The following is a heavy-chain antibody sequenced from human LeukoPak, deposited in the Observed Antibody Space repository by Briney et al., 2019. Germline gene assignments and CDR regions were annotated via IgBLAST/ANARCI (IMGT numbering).Heavy chain of an antibody. CDR1: GFTFSDYY. D-gene: IGHD3-22*01. CDR2: ITSNGKSV. CDR3: ARDRAPYYYDSSGYWGHFDY. J-gene: IGHJ4*02. V-gene: IGHV3-11*04. Sequence: GGSLRLSCAASGFTFSDYYMGWIRQAPGKGLEWVSYITSNGKSVYYAASVKGRFTISRDNAKNSLYLQVNSLTAEDTAVYYCARDRAPYYYDSSGYWGHFDYWGQGTLVTVSS.